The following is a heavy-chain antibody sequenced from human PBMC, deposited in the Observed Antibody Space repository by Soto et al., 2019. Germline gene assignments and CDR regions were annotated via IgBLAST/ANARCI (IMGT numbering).Heavy chain of an antibody. J-gene: IGHJ4*02. CDR3: ARAGRRYSSSWFQPFGY. V-gene: IGHV1-2*04. CDR1: GYTFTGYY. CDR2: INPNSGGT. Sequence: VASVKVSCKASGYTFTGYYMHWVRQAPGQGLEWMGWINPNSGGTNYAQKFQGWVTMTRDTSISTAYMELSRLRSDDTAVYYCARAGRRYSSSWFQPFGYWGQGTLVTVSS. D-gene: IGHD6-13*01.